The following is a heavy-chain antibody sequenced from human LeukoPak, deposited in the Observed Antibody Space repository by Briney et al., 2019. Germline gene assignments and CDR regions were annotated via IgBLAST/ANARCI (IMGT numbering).Heavy chain of an antibody. CDR1: GFTFSSYA. Sequence: GGSLRLSCAASGFTFSSYAMSWVRQAPGKGLEWVSAISGSGGSTYYADSVKGRFTISRDNSKNTLYLQMNSLRAEDTAVYYCAKGLMSYSSSWYYYYYMDVWGKGTTVTVSS. J-gene: IGHJ6*03. CDR2: ISGSGGST. CDR3: AKGLMSYSSSWYYYYYMDV. V-gene: IGHV3-23*01. D-gene: IGHD6-13*01.